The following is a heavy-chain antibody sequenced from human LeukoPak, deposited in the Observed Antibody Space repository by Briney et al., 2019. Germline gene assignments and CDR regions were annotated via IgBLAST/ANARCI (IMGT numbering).Heavy chain of an antibody. CDR3: AHMPSCYCGFDY. D-gene: IGHD2-2*01. CDR1: GFSLSTSGVG. J-gene: IGHJ4*02. CDR2: IYWDDDK. Sequence: ESGPTLVKPTQTLTLTCTFSGFSLSTSGVGVGWIRQPPGKALEWLALIYWDDDKRYSPSLKSRHTITKDTSKNQVVLTMTNMDPVGTATYYCAHMPSCYCGFDYWGQGTLVTVSS. V-gene: IGHV2-5*02.